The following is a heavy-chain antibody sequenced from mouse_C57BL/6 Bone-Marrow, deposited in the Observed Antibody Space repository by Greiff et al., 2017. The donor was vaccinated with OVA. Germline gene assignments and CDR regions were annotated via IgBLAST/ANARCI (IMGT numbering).Heavy chain of an antibody. Sequence: QVQLQQPGAELVKPGASVKLSCKASGYTFTSYWMQWVKQRPGQGLEWIGEIDPSDSYTNYNQKFKGKATLTVDTSSSTAYMQLSSLTSEDSAVYYCARAYYGSSYGYWGHGTTLTVSS. J-gene: IGHJ2*01. CDR2: IDPSDSYT. CDR1: GYTFTSYW. V-gene: IGHV1-50*01. D-gene: IGHD1-1*01. CDR3: ARAYYGSSYGY.